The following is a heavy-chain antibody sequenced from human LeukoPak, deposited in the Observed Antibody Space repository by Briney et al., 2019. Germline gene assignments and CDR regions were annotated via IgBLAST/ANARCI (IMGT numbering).Heavy chain of an antibody. V-gene: IGHV3-23*01. Sequence: GGSLRLSCEASEFTFSSYAMSWVRQAPGKGLAWVSVISSSADSTYYADSVKGRFTISRDNSKNTLYLQMNNLRAEDTAVYYCAKPLEKYTYGGNFDYWGQGILVTVSS. CDR3: AKPLEKYTYGGNFDY. J-gene: IGHJ4*02. CDR2: ISSSADST. D-gene: IGHD4-23*01. CDR1: EFTFSSYA.